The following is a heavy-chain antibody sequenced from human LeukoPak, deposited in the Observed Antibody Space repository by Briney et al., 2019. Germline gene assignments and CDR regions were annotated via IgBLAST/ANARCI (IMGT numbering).Heavy chain of an antibody. CDR1: GFTFSSHA. D-gene: IGHD3-3*01. V-gene: IGHV3-23*01. Sequence: GGSLRLSCAASGFTFSSHAMAWVRQAPGKGLEWVSAIGGLGSSTYYGDSVKGRFTISRDNSKNTVYLQMDSLRVEDTAVYYCARDPGVVAFHYFDFWGQGTLITVSS. CDR2: IGGLGSST. CDR3: ARDPGVVAFHYFDF. J-gene: IGHJ4*02.